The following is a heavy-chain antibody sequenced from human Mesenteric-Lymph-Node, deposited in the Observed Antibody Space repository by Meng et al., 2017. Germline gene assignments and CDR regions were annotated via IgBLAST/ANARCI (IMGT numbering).Heavy chain of an antibody. CDR2: INHSGST. J-gene: IGHJ4*02. V-gene: IGHV4-34*01. Sequence: SETLSLTCAVYGGSFSGYYWSCIRQPPGQGLEWMGEINHSGSTNSNPSLKSRVTISVDTSKNQFSLKLSSVTAADTAVYYCARGSFFRPYYYDSSGYLGDWGQGTLVTVSS. CDR3: ARGSFFRPYYYDSSGYLGD. D-gene: IGHD3-22*01. CDR1: GGSFSGYY.